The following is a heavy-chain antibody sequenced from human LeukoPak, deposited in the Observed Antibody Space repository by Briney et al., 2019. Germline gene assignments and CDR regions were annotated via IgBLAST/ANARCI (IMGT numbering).Heavy chain of an antibody. V-gene: IGHV3-53*01. D-gene: IGHD3-22*01. CDR2: IYSGGST. J-gene: IGHJ4*02. CDR3: ARSRTNDYDSSGYLSY. Sequence: GGSLRLSCAASGFTVSSNYMSWVRQAPGKGLEWVSVIYSGGSTYYADSVKGRFTISRDNSKNTLYLQMNSLRAEDTAVYYCARSRTNDYDSSGYLSYWGQGTLVTVSS. CDR1: GFTVSSNY.